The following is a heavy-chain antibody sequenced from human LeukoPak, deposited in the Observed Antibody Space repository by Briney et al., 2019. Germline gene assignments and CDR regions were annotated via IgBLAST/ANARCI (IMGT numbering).Heavy chain of an antibody. J-gene: IGHJ4*02. D-gene: IGHD1-7*01. Sequence: PGGSLRLSCAASGFTFSGSTMHWVRQASGKGLEWVGRIRSKANSYATAYAASVEGRFTISRDDSKNTAYLQMKSLKTEDTAMYYCTRSITGITAHFDYWGQGTLVTVSS. V-gene: IGHV3-73*01. CDR3: TRSITGITAHFDY. CDR1: GFTFSGST. CDR2: IRSKANSYAT.